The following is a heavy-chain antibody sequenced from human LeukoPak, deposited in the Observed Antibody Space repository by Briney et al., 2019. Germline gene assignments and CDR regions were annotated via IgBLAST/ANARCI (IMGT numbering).Heavy chain of an antibody. D-gene: IGHD1-26*01. CDR2: MNPNSGNT. J-gene: IGHJ4*02. Sequence: GASVKVSRKTSGYTFPSYDINWVRQATGQGLEWMGWMNPNSGNTGYAQKFQGRVTITRNTSITTAYMELSSLRSEDTAVYFCARGPKWSGSYYYFDFWSQGTLVTVSS. CDR1: GYTFPSYD. V-gene: IGHV1-8*01. CDR3: ARGPKWSGSYYYFDF.